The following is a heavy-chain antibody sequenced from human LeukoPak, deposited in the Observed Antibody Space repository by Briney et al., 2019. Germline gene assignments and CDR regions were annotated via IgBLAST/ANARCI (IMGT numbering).Heavy chain of an antibody. V-gene: IGHV4-39*01. CDR1: GGSISSSSYY. D-gene: IGHD5-18*01. J-gene: IGHJ4*02. Sequence: SETLSLTCTVSGGSISSSSYYWGWIRQPPGKGLEWIGTLFYSGNTYYNPSLKSRITISVDTSKNQFSLKPSSVTAADTAVYYCARHPRAGGGYSYTPLYYFDYWGQGTLVTVSS. CDR3: ARHPRAGGGYSYTPLYYFDY. CDR2: LFYSGNT.